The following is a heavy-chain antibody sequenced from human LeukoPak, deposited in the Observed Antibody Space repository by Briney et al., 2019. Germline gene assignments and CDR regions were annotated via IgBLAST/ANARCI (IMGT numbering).Heavy chain of an antibody. V-gene: IGHV4-59*01. CDR2: IYYSGST. J-gene: IGHJ4*02. CDR3: ARRGVAAGLDY. D-gene: IGHD6-13*01. CDR1: GGSISSYY. Sequence: PSETLSLTCTVSGGSISSYYWSWIRQPPGEGLEWIGYIYYSGSTNYNPSLKSRVTISVDTSKNQFSLKLSSVTAADTAVYYCARRGVAAGLDYWGQGTLVTVSS.